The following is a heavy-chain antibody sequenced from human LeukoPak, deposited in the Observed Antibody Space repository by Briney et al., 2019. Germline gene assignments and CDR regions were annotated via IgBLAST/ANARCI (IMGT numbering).Heavy chain of an antibody. D-gene: IGHD3-3*01. J-gene: IGHJ4*02. V-gene: IGHV4-38-2*01. CDR2: IYHSGST. Sequence: SETLSLNRAVSGYSISSGYYWGWIRQPPGKGLEWIGSIYHSGSTYYNPSLKSRVTISVDTSKNQFSLKLSSVTAAGTAVYYCARILVDALDYWGQGTLVTVSS. CDR1: GYSISSGYY. CDR3: ARILVDALDY.